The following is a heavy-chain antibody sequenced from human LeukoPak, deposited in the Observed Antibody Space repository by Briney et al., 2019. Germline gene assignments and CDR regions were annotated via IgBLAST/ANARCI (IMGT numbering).Heavy chain of an antibody. Sequence: GASVKVSCKASGYTFTSYGISWVRQAPGQGLEWMGWISAYNGNTNYAQKLQGRVTMTTDTSTSTAYMEPRSLRSDDTAVYYCARADYDFWSGYYILSGDYWGQGTLVTVSS. CDR2: ISAYNGNT. J-gene: IGHJ4*02. CDR3: ARADYDFWSGYYILSGDY. CDR1: GYTFTSYG. V-gene: IGHV1-18*01. D-gene: IGHD3-3*01.